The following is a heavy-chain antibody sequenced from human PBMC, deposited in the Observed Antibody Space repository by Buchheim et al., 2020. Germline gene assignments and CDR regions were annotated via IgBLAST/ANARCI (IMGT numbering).Heavy chain of an antibody. D-gene: IGHD3-22*01. CDR1: GGSISSGGYS. CDR2: IFHSGST. V-gene: IGHV4-30-2*01. J-gene: IGHJ3*02. CDR3: ARASHYYDSSGYYYLSAFDI. Sequence: QLQLQESGSRLVKPSQTLSLTCAVSGGSISSGGYSWSWIRQPPGKGLEWVGDIFHSGSTYFPPSLKSRVTISVDRSKNQFSLKLSSVTAADTAVYYCARASHYYDSSGYYYLSAFDIWGQGT.